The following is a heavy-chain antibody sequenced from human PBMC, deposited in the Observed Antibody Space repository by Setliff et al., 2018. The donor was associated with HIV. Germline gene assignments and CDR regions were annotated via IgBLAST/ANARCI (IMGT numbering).Heavy chain of an antibody. D-gene: IGHD6-19*01. J-gene: IGHJ4*02. V-gene: IGHV4-59*12. CDR3: ARGVRDNSGWSSYYFDY. Sequence: SETLSLTCTVSGGSISSYYWNWIRLPPGKGLEWIGYIFYSGSTNYNPSLKSRVTTSVDTSKKQFSLRLTSVTAADTAVYYCARGVRDNSGWSSYYFDYWGQGTLVTVSS. CDR1: GGSISSYY. CDR2: IFYSGST.